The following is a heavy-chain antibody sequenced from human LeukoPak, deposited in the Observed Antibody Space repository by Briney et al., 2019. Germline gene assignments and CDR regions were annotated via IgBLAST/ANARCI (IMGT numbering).Heavy chain of an antibody. CDR3: ARVLVPAAMPAFDY. J-gene: IGHJ4*02. V-gene: IGHV3-53*01. CDR1: GFTVSSNY. D-gene: IGHD2-2*01. Sequence: GGSLRLSCAASGFTVSSNYMSWVRQAPGKGLEWVSVIYSGGSTYYADSVKGRFTISRDNSKNTLYLQMDSLRAEDTAVYYCARVLVPAAMPAFDYWGQGTLVTVSS. CDR2: IYSGGST.